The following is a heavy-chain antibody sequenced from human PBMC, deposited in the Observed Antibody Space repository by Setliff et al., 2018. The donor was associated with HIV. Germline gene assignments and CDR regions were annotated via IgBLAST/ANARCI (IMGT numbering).Heavy chain of an antibody. CDR2: IQTSGRT. J-gene: IGHJ4*02. Sequence: SETLSLTCTVSGGSISNYYWSWIRQPAGKGLEWTGRIQTSGRTNNNPSLKSRVTMSVDTSKNQFSLILTSVTAADTAVYYCARSSRVNCGGDCYLFDYWGQGTPVTVSS. CDR1: GGSISNYY. CDR3: ARSSRVNCGGDCYLFDY. D-gene: IGHD2-21*02. V-gene: IGHV4-4*07.